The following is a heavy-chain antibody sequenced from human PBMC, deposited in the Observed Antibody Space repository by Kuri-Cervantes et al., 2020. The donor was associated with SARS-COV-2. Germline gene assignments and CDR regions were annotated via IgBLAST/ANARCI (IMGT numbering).Heavy chain of an antibody. Sequence: GESLKISCAASGFTVSSNYMSWVRQAPGKGLEWVSVIYSGSSTYYADSVKGRFTISRDNSKNTLYLQMNSLRAEDTAVYYCAKSKGRENGWVYSSDLDAFDIWGQGTMVTVSS. D-gene: IGHD3-22*01. J-gene: IGHJ3*02. CDR1: GFTVSSNY. V-gene: IGHV3-53*01. CDR2: IYSGSST. CDR3: AKSKGRENGWVYSSDLDAFDI.